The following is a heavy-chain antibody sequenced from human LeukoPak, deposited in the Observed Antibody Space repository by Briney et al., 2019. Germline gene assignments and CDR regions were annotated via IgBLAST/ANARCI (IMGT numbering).Heavy chain of an antibody. CDR2: IHYSGST. D-gene: IGHD2-15*01. CDR1: GGSISNFY. CDR3: ATHPPRFCSGGTCSDY. J-gene: IGHJ4*02. Sequence: SETLSLTCTVSGGSISNFYWSWIRQSPGKGPEWIGYIHYSGSTNYNPSLKSRVTISVDTSKNQFSLKLSSVTAADTAVYYCATHPPRFCSGGTCSDYWGQGTLVTVSS. V-gene: IGHV4-59*01.